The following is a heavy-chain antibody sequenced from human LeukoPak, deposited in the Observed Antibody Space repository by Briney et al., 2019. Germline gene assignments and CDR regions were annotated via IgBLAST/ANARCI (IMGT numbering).Heavy chain of an antibody. CDR2: ISGSGGST. Sequence: GGSLRLSCAASGFTFSSYAMSWVRQAPGKGLEWVSAISGSGGSTYYADSVKGRFTISRDNAKNSLYLQMNSLRAEDTAVYYCAREKMVRGAIFDYWGQGTLVTVSS. CDR1: GFTFSSYA. J-gene: IGHJ4*02. D-gene: IGHD3-10*01. V-gene: IGHV3-23*01. CDR3: AREKMVRGAIFDY.